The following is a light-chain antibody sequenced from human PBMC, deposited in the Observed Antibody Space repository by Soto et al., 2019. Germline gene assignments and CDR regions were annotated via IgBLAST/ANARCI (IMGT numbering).Light chain of an antibody. CDR1: QSITGSY. J-gene: IGKJ4*01. CDR3: QQYYSIPLT. Sequence: ENVLTQSPGTLSLSPGERATGSCRASQSITGSYLVWYQQTPGQAPRLLIYGASSRATGVPDRFSGSGSGTDFTLTISRLEPEDFAVYYCQQYYSIPLTFGGGTKADIK. CDR2: GAS. V-gene: IGKV3-20*01.